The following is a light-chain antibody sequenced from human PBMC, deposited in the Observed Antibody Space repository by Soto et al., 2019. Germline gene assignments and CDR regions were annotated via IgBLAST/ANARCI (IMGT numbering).Light chain of an antibody. CDR1: QSVSSD. CDR2: DAS. Sequence: EIVLTQSPATLSLSPGERATLSCRASQSVSSDLAWYQQKPGQAPRLLIYDASNRATGIPARFSGSGSGTDFTLTISSLEAEDFAVYYCQQRSNWPPINFGQGTRLEIK. CDR3: QQRSNWPPIN. V-gene: IGKV3-11*01. J-gene: IGKJ5*01.